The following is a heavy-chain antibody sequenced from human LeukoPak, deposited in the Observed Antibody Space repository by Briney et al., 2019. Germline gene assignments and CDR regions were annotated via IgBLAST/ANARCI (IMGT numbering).Heavy chain of an antibody. CDR1: GGSISSGSYY. CDR3: ARVGITGLVFDY. D-gene: IGHD1-20*01. Sequence: QPSETLSLTCTVSGGSISSGSYYWGWIRQPPGKGLEWIGSIYYSGSTYNNPSIKSRVLKSRVTISVDTSKNQVSLKLNSVTAADTAVYYCARVGITGLVFDYWGQGTLVTVSS. J-gene: IGHJ4*02. CDR2: IYYSGST. V-gene: IGHV4-39*07.